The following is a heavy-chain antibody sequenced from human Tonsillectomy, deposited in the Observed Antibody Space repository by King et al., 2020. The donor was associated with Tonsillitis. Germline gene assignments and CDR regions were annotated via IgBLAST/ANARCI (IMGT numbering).Heavy chain of an antibody. Sequence: QLVQSGAEVKEPGASVKVSFKNSVYSFTSDTVTWVRQAPGQGPECMGLFRGYNGNTNYAQKLQGRVTMTTDTYTSTVYMVLRSLTSDDTAVYYCARSGLQTPRMLVYWGQGTLVTVSS. V-gene: IGHV1-18*01. J-gene: IGHJ4*02. CDR3: ARSGLQTPRMLVY. CDR2: FRGYNGNT. D-gene: IGHD3-10*01. CDR1: VYSFTSDT.